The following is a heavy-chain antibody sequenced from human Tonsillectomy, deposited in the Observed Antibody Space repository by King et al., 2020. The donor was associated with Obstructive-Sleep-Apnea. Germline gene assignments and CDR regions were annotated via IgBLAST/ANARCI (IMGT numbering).Heavy chain of an antibody. D-gene: IGHD3-10*01. V-gene: IGHV2-5*02. J-gene: IGHJ4*02. CDR1: GFSLSTSAVG. CDR3: AQVHRNYYGSGSVDY. CDR2: IYWDDDK. Sequence: TLKESGPTLVKPTQTLTLPCTFSGFSLSTSAVGVGWIRQPPGKALEWLALIYWDDDKRYSPSLKSRLTITKDTSKNQVVLTMTNMDPVDTATYYCAQVHRNYYGSGSVDYWGQGTLVTVSS.